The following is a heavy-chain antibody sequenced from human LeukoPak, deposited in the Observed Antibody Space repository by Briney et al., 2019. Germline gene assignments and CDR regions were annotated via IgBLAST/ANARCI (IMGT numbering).Heavy chain of an antibody. CDR1: GFTFSSYA. CDR2: ISYDGSNK. D-gene: IGHD1-26*01. J-gene: IGHJ4*02. Sequence: GGSLRLSCAASGFTFSSYAMHWVRQAPGKGLEWVAVISYDGSNKYYADSVKGRFTISRDNSKNTLYLQMNSLRAEDTAVYYCARAVSPTTSPARPFDYWGQGTLVTVSS. CDR3: ARAVSPTTSPARPFDY. V-gene: IGHV3-30*04.